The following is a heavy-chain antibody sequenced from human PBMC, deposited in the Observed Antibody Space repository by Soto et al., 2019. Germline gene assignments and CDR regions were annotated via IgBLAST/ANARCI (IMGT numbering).Heavy chain of an antibody. CDR2: ISSTTNYI. V-gene: IGHV3-21*01. J-gene: IGHJ4*02. Sequence: GSLRLSGAASGFTFTRYSMNWVRQGPGKGLEWVSSISSTTNYIYYADSMKGRFTVSRDNAKNSVYLEMDSLSAEDTAVYYCARESEDLTSNFDYWGQGTLVTVSS. CDR3: ARESEDLTSNFDY. CDR1: GFTFTRYS.